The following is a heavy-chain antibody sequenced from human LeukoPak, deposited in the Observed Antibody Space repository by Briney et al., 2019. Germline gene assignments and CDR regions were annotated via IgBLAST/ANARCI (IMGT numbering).Heavy chain of an antibody. CDR2: ISAYKGNT. CDR1: GYTFTSYG. D-gene: IGHD6-19*01. J-gene: IGHJ5*02. Sequence: GASVKVSRKASGYTFTSYGISWVRQAPGQGLEWMGWISAYKGNTNYAQKLQGRVTMTTDTSARTAYMELRSLRSDDTAGYCCARGRPGIAVWGLALNWFDPWGEGALVTVSS. CDR3: ARGRPGIAVWGLALNWFDP. V-gene: IGHV1-18*01.